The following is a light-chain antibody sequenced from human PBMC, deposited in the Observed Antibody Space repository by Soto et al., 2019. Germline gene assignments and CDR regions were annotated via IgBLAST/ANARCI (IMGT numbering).Light chain of an antibody. CDR2: GNS. CDR3: QSYDSSLTGSKV. CDR1: SSNIGAGFD. Sequence: QSALTQPPSVSGAPGQRVTISCTGSSSNIGAGFDVHWYQQLPGTAPKLLIYGNSNRPSGVPDRFSGSRSGTSASLAITGLQAEDEDDYYCQSYDSSLTGSKVFGSGTKVTGL. V-gene: IGLV1-40*01. J-gene: IGLJ1*01.